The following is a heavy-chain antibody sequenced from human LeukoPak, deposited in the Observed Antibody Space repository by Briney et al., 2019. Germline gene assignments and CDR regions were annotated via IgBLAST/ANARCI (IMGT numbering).Heavy chain of an antibody. D-gene: IGHD3-16*01. CDR1: SGSFSGYY. V-gene: IGHV4-34*01. CDR2: INHSGST. Sequence: SSETLSLTWAVYSGSFSGYYWSWIRQPPGKGLEWIGEINHSGSTNYNPSLKSRVTISVDTSKNQFSLKLSSVTAADTAVYYCAREGGRYNWFDPWGQGTLVTVSS. CDR3: AREGGRYNWFDP. J-gene: IGHJ5*02.